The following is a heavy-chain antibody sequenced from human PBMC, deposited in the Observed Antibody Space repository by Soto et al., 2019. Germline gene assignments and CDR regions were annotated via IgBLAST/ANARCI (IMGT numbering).Heavy chain of an antibody. D-gene: IGHD3-10*01. J-gene: IGHJ6*02. Sequence: QVQLQQWGAGLLKPSETLSLTCAVYGGSFSGYYWSWIRQPPGKGLEWIGEINHSGSTNYNPSLKRRVPISVATSKNQFSLKLSSVTAAETAVYYCARGRKYYYGSGSSYYYYGMDVWGQGTTVTVSS. CDR3: ARGRKYYYGSGSSYYYYGMDV. V-gene: IGHV4-34*01. CDR1: GGSFSGYY. CDR2: INHSGST.